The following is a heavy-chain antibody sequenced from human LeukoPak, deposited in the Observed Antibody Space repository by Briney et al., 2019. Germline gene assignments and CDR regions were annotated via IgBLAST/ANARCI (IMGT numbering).Heavy chain of an antibody. CDR3: AKDLSSYGYEGLDY. J-gene: IGHJ4*02. D-gene: IGHD5-18*01. CDR1: GFTFDDYA. Sequence: GGSLRLSCAASGFTFDDYAMHWVRQAPGKGLEWASGISWNSGSIGYADSVKGRFTISRDNAKNSLYLQMNSLRAEDMALYYCAKDLSSYGYEGLDYWGQGTLVTVSS. CDR2: ISWNSGSI. V-gene: IGHV3-9*03.